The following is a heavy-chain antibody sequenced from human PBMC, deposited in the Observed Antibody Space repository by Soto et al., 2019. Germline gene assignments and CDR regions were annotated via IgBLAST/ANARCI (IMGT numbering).Heavy chain of an antibody. Sequence: GGSLRLSCAASGFTLSDYAMTWVRQGPGKGLEWVSAISGSGDSTYYTDSVKGRFTISRDNSKNTLYLEMNGLRAEDTAVYYCAKDCLKDWGQDYYYGMDVWGEGTTVTV. CDR1: GFTLSDYA. D-gene: IGHD7-27*01. CDR2: ISGSGDST. J-gene: IGHJ6*02. V-gene: IGHV3-23*01. CDR3: AKDCLKDWGQDYYYGMDV.